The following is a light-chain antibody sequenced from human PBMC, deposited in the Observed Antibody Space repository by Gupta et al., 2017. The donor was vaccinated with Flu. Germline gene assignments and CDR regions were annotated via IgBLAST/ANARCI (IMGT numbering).Light chain of an antibody. CDR3: QQCYDTPLT. CDR2: AAS. J-gene: IGKJ4*01. CDR1: LSITSY. V-gene: IGKV1-39*01. Sequence: DIQMTQSPSSLSASVGDRVSITCRASLSITSYLNWYQHKRGQAPKLLIYAASILQSGVPSRFSGSGSGTHFTLTISNLHPEDFATYYCQQCYDTPLTFGGGTKVEI.